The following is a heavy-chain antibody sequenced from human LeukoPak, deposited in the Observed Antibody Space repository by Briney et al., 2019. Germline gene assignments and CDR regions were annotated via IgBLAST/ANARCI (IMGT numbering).Heavy chain of an antibody. Sequence: ASEKVSCKPSGYTFTSYGISWVRQAPGQGREWMGWNSAYNGNTIYAQKLQGRVTMTTDTSTSTAYMELRSLRSDDTAVYYCARGGYCGGDCSPSDYWGQGTLVTVSS. D-gene: IGHD2-21*02. CDR2: NSAYNGNT. CDR3: ARGGYCGGDCSPSDY. J-gene: IGHJ4*02. V-gene: IGHV1-18*01. CDR1: GYTFTSYG.